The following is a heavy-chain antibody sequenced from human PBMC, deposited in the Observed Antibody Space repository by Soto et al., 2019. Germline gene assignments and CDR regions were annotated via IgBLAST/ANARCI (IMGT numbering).Heavy chain of an antibody. CDR2: ISAHNGNT. D-gene: IGHD6-6*01. Sequence: QVHLVQSGAEVKKPGASVKVSCQGSGYAFTTYGITWVRQAPGQGLEWMGWISAHNGNTNYAQKLQGRVTVTRDTSTSTAYMELRSLRYDDTAVYYCARGRDGDYWGQGALVTVSS. CDR3: ARGRDGDY. CDR1: GYAFTTYG. J-gene: IGHJ4*02. V-gene: IGHV1-18*01.